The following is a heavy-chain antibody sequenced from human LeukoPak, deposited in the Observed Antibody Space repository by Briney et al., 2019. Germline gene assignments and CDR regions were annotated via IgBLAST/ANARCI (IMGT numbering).Heavy chain of an antibody. CDR3: AKGYGGDYYYYYMDV. J-gene: IGHJ6*03. D-gene: IGHD4/OR15-4a*01. CDR2: ISGSGGST. Sequence: PGGSLGLSCAASGFTFSSYAMSWVRQAPGKGLEWVSAISGSGGSTYYADSVKGRFTISRDNSKNTLYLQMNSLRAEDTAVYYCAKGYGGDYYYYYMDVWGKGTTVTVSS. CDR1: GFTFSSYA. V-gene: IGHV3-23*01.